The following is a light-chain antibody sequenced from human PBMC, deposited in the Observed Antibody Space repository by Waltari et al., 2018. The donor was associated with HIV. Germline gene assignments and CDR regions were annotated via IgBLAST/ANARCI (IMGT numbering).Light chain of an antibody. CDR3: ASWDDALSSWL. CDR2: RND. Sequence: QSGLSQPPSTSRPPGQRVVISCSGRSSNVGKNYVSWFQQVPGAAPRLLIYRNDRRPSGVPDRFTAAKSGTSASLVISGLRSDDEAEYFCASWDDALSSWLFGGGTRLTVL. V-gene: IGLV1-47*01. J-gene: IGLJ6*01. CDR1: SSNVGKNY.